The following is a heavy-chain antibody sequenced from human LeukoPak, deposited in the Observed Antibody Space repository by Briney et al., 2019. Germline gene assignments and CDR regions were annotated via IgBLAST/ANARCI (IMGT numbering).Heavy chain of an antibody. CDR1: GYSFTSDY. J-gene: IGHJ4*02. D-gene: IGHD2/OR15-2a*01. CDR2: INPRGGST. CDR3: ARVQTPYNTIYSVFFDY. V-gene: IGHV1-46*01. Sequence: GASVKVFCKASGYSFTSDYIHWVRQAPGQGLEWMGIINPRGGSTTYAQKFQGRVTMAMDTSTSTVYMKLSSLRSDDTAVYYCARVQTPYNTIYSVFFDYWGQGTRVTVSS.